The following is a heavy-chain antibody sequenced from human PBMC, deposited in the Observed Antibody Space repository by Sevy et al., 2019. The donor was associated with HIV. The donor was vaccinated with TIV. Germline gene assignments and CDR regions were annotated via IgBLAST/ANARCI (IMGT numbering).Heavy chain of an antibody. Sequence: GGSLRLSCAASGFTFSSYAMHWVRQAPGKGLEWVAVISYDGSNKYYADSVKGRFTISRDNSKNTLYLQMNSLRAEDTAVYYCARDSWIQLWPRDKYYYYYYMDVWGKGTTVTVSS. CDR1: GFTFSSYA. V-gene: IGHV3-30-3*01. CDR3: ARDSWIQLWPRDKYYYYYYMDV. J-gene: IGHJ6*03. D-gene: IGHD5-18*01. CDR2: ISYDGSNK.